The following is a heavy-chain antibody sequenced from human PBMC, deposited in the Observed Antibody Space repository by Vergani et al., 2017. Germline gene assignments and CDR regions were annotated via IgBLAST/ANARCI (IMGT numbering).Heavy chain of an antibody. Sequence: QVQLVQSGAEVKKPGSSVKVSCKASGGTFSSYTISWVRQAPGKGLEWMGRIIPILGIANYAQKFKGRVTMTADKSTSTGYMELSSLRSEDTAVEYCARXRDGVKNWNPYFYNYMDVWGKGTTVTVSS. J-gene: IGHJ6*03. CDR3: ARXRDGVKNWNPYFYNYMDV. CDR1: GGTFSSYT. V-gene: IGHV1-69*02. CDR2: IIPILGIA. D-gene: IGHD1-1*01.